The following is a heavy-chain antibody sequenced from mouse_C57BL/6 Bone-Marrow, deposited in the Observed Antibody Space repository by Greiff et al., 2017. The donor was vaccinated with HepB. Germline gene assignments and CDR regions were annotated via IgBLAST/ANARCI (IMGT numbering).Heavy chain of an antibody. CDR1: GYTFTSYW. V-gene: IGHV1-64*01. J-gene: IGHJ3*01. D-gene: IGHD2-4*01. CDR2: IHPNSGST. Sequence: VQLQQPGAELVKPGASVKLSCKASGYTFTSYWMHWVKQRPGQGLEWIGMIHPNSGSTNYNEKFKSKATLTVDKSSSTAYMQLSSLTSEDSAVYYCARIGDLIYYDYAAWFAYWGQGTLATVSA. CDR3: ARIGDLIYYDYAAWFAY.